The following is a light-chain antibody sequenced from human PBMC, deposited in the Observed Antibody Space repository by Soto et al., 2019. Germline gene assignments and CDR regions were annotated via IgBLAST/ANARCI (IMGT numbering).Light chain of an antibody. CDR1: RIVLYKSNNKNH. J-gene: IGKJ4*01. CDR3: QQYFDVPFT. Sequence: MAQSQDSLALSLGHRSTIHSNWSRIVLYKSNNKNHLAGYQQKPGEPPQLILYWASTRESGVPERFSGSGSGTDFTLTISSLEAEDVAFYWCQQYFDVPFTFGGGTKVDIK. V-gene: IGKV4-1*01. CDR2: WAS.